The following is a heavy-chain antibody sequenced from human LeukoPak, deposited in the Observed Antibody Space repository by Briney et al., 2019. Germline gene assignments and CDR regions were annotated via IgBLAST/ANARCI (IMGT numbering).Heavy chain of an antibody. D-gene: IGHD6-19*01. V-gene: IGHV4-34*01. CDR1: VVSFSGYY. J-gene: IGHJ3*02. CDR3: ARGGSGWYLKAAFDI. CDR2: INHTGST. Sequence: SETLSLTCAVYVVSFSGYYWSGVRQPPGKGLEGIGDINHTGSTDYNPSHNNRVTISVDTSNNHFSLKLSSVTAADTAVYYCARGGSGWYLKAAFDIWGRGTMVTVSS.